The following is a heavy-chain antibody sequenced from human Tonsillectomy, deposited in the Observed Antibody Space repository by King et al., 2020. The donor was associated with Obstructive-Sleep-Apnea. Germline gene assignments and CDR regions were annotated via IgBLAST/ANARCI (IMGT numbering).Heavy chain of an antibody. CDR2: IRTKVYCVTA. CDR3: TRDGSGLPRDAFDI. D-gene: IGHD6-19*01. V-gene: IGHV3-49*03. Sequence: VQLVESGGGLVQPGRSLRLSCTASGFTFPDYTLSWFRQAPGKGLEWVGFIRTKVYCVTAEYAASVKGRFTISRHDSKIIAYLHMNSLKTEDTALYYCTRDGSGLPRDAFDIWGQGTRVSVSS. J-gene: IGHJ3*02. CDR1: GFTFPDYT.